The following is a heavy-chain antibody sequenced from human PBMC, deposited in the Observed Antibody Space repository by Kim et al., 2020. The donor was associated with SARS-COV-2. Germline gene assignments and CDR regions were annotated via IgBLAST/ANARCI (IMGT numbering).Heavy chain of an antibody. V-gene: IGHV3-23*01. CDR1: GFTFSSYA. CDR3: AQFTQFAIFGVVIKSAENLPP. J-gene: IGHJ1*01. CDR2: ISGNGGST. D-gene: IGHD3-3*01. Sequence: GGSLRLSCAASGFTFSSYAMSWVHQAPGKGLEWVSAISGNGGSTYYADSVKGRFTISRDNSKNTLYLQMNSLRAEDTAVDYCAQFTQFAIFGVVIKSAENLPPGAQGPWAPASS.